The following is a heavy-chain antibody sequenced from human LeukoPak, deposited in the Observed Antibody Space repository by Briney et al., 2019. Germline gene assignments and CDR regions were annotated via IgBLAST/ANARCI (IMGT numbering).Heavy chain of an antibody. Sequence: GGSLRLSCAASGFTFSSYSMNWVRQAPGKGLEWVSYISSSSTIYYADSVKGRFTISRDNAKNSLYLQMNSLRAEDTAVYYCASEYGSGNYYPIGDYWGQGTLVTVSS. CDR2: ISSSSTI. J-gene: IGHJ4*02. CDR1: GFTFSSYS. D-gene: IGHD3-10*01. V-gene: IGHV3-48*04. CDR3: ASEYGSGNYYPIGDY.